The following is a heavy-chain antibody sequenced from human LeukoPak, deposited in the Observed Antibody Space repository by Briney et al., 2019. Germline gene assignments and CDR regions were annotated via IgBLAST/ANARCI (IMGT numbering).Heavy chain of an antibody. Sequence: PGGSLRLSCAASGFRFSDYWMNWVRQAPGKGLEWVANIKEDGSEKYYVDSVKGRFTISRDNAKNSVDLQMNRLRGEDTAVYYWVRDPDWGQGTLVTVSS. V-gene: IGHV3-7*01. J-gene: IGHJ4*02. CDR1: GFRFSDYW. CDR2: IKEDGSEK. CDR3: VRDPD.